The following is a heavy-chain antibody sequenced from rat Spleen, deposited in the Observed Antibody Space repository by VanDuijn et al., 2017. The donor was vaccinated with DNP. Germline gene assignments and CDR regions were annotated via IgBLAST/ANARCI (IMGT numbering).Heavy chain of an antibody. CDR3: SRHRDYGDDYHYFDY. J-gene: IGHJ2*01. D-gene: IGHD1-11*01. CDR1: GFTFSDYA. Sequence: EVQLVESGGGLVQPGNSLKLSCAASGFTFSDYAMAWVRQSPTKGLEWVASLSVGGARGYYRDSVNGRFTVSRDNSKNTHFLQMDALRSEDTATYYCSRHRDYGDDYHYFDYWGQGVMVTVSS. CDR2: LSVGGARG. V-gene: IGHV5S13*01.